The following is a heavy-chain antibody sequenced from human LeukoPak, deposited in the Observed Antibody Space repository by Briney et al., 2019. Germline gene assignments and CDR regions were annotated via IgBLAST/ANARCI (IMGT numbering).Heavy chain of an antibody. V-gene: IGHV4-39*02. J-gene: IGHJ4*02. CDR3: AREYCYASGSYLY. CDR2: IYYGGST. D-gene: IGHD3-10*01. CDR1: GGSISSSSYY. Sequence: SETLSLTCTVSGGSISSSSYYWGWIRQPPGKGLEWIGSIYYGGSTYYNPSLKSRVTISVDTSKNQFSLKLSSVTAADTAVYYCAREYCYASGSYLYWGQGTLVTVSS.